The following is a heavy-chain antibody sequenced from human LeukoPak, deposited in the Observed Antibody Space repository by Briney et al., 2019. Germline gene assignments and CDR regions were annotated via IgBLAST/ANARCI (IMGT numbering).Heavy chain of an antibody. CDR3: ARGYCSGGSCENSFFFDY. J-gene: IGHJ4*02. CDR2: INHSGST. CDR1: GGSFSGYY. Sequence: SETLSLTCAVYGGSFSGYYWSWIRQPPGKGLEWIGEINHSGSTNYNPSLKSRVTISVDTSKNQFSLKLSSVTAADTAVYYCARGYCSGGSCENSFFFDYWGQGTLVTVSS. V-gene: IGHV4-34*01. D-gene: IGHD2-15*01.